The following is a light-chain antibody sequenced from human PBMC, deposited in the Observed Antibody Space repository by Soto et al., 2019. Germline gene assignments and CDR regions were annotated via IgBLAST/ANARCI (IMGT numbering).Light chain of an antibody. Sequence: DIVMTQSPDSLAVSLGERATINCKSSQSVLYSSNQKNFLAWYQQKPGQSPKLLIYWASTRESGVPDRFSGSGSGTDFTLTISGLQAEDVAVDYCQQYYSTPRTVGQGTKVEIK. CDR2: WAS. CDR1: QSVLYSSNQKNF. J-gene: IGKJ1*01. CDR3: QQYYSTPRT. V-gene: IGKV4-1*01.